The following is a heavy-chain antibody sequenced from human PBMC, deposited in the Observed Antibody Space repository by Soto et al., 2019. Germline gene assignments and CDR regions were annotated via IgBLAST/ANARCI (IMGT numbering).Heavy chain of an antibody. CDR3: ANVWNDYSGVQY. CDR2: ITKHSGAI. Sequence: EVQLLESGGDLVQPGGSLCLSWAASDFAFSSDVMMWVRQAPGKRQLCISYITKHSGAIHYADSVTDRFTISRDNAKNSLYLHMSSLRAEDTAVYYCANVWNDYSGVQYCGQGTLVTVSS. J-gene: IGHJ4*02. CDR1: DFAFSSDV. V-gene: IGHV3-48*03. D-gene: IGHD3-3*01.